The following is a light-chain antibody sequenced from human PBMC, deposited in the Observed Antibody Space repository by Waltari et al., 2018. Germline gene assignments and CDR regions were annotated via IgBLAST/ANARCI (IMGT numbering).Light chain of an antibody. CDR1: QGISNY. Sequence: DIQMTQSPSAMSSSVGDRVTITCRASQGISNYLAWFQQKPGKVPKRLIYGASRLSSGVPSRFSGSGSGTEFTLTISSLQPEDFATYYCLQHNSYPWTFGQGTKVEIK. CDR2: GAS. J-gene: IGKJ1*01. CDR3: LQHNSYPWT. V-gene: IGKV1-17*03.